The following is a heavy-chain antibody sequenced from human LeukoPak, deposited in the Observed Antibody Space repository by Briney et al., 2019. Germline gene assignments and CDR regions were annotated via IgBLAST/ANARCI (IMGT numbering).Heavy chain of an antibody. CDR2: ISGSGGST. V-gene: IGHV3-23*01. J-gene: IGHJ4*02. CDR1: GFTFSSYA. CDR3: AKTRGRFLEWSSLDY. Sequence: PGGSLRLSCAASGFTFSSYAMSWVRQAPGKGLEWVSAISGSGGSTYYADSVKGRFTISRDNSKNTLYLQMNSLRAEDTAVYYCAKTRGRFLEWSSLDYWGQGTLVTVSS. D-gene: IGHD3-3*01.